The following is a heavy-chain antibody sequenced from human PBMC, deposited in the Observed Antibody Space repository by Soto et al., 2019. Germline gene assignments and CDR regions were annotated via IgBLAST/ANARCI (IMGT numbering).Heavy chain of an antibody. D-gene: IGHD6-19*01. Sequence: PSETLSLTCTVSGASISSYFWTWIRQPAGKGLDWIGRISTTGTTNYNPSLKSRVTMSVDNSENHFSLNLSSVTAADTAMYYCAREAGPDRWFDPWGQGTLVTVSS. J-gene: IGHJ5*02. CDR3: AREAGPDRWFDP. CDR1: GASISSYF. V-gene: IGHV4-4*07. CDR2: ISTTGTT.